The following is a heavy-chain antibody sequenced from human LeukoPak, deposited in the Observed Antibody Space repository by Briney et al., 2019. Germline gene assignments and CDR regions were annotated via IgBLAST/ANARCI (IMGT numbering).Heavy chain of an antibody. D-gene: IGHD6-19*01. CDR2: ISWYSGSI. CDR1: GFTFEDYA. V-gene: IGHV3-9*01. Sequence: AGGSLRLSCAASGFTFEDYAMHWVRQAPGKGLEWVSGISWYSGSIGYADSVKGRFTISRDNAKNSLYLQMNSLRAEGTALYYCAKTQKRVAGTGPLGYWGQGTLVTVSS. CDR3: AKTQKRVAGTGPLGY. J-gene: IGHJ4*02.